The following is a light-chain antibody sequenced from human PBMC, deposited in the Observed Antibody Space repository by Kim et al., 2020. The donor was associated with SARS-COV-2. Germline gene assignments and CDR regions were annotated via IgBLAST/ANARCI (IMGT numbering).Light chain of an antibody. V-gene: IGKV3D-15*03. Sequence: IVMTQSPATLSVSPGEGVTLSCRASLPVTRHVAWYQQRSGQAPRLLISAASIRAAGIPDRFSGSGSGKEFNLTITSLQSDDSAVYYCQQYDYFTTFGPGTKLEI. CDR2: AAS. CDR3: QQYDYFTT. CDR1: LPVTRH. J-gene: IGKJ2*01.